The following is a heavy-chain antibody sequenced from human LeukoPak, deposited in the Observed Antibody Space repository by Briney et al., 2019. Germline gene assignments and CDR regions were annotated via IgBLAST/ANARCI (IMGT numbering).Heavy chain of an antibody. Sequence: PSETLSLTCAVSGGSISSGGYSWSWIRQPPGKGLEWIGYIYHSGSTYYNPSLKSRVTISVDRSKNQFSLKLSSVTAADTAVYYCARVSGVCSYFDYWGQGTLVTVSS. D-gene: IGHD5/OR15-5a*01. CDR1: GGSISSGGYS. J-gene: IGHJ4*02. CDR2: IYHSGST. V-gene: IGHV4-30-2*01. CDR3: ARVSGVCSYFDY.